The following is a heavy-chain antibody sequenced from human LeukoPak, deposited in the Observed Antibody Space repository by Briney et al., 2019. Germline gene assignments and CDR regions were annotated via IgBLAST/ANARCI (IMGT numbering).Heavy chain of an antibody. CDR2: IWYDGSNK. D-gene: IGHD1-1*01. J-gene: IGHJ6*02. CDR3: AKVVAPGGNVDSYGMDV. CDR1: GFTFSSYG. Sequence: GGSLRLSCAASGFTFSSYGMHWVRQAPGKGLEWVAVIWYDGSNKNHADSVKGRFTISRDNSKNTSYLQMNSLRAEDTAVYYCAKVVAPGGNVDSYGMDVWGQGTTVTVSS. V-gene: IGHV3-33*06.